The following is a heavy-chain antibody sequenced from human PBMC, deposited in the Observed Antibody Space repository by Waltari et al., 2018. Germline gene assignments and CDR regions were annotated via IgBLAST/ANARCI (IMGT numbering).Heavy chain of an antibody. CDR3: ARKGSYYGSGTFDY. Sequence: QVQLQQWGAGLLQPSETLSLTCAVCGGSFSVYYWSWIRQPPGKGLDWIGEFNHSGSTNYNPSLKGRVTISVDTSKNRFSLRLSSVTAADTAVYYCARKGSYYGSGTFDYWGQGTLVTVSS. CDR2: FNHSGST. V-gene: IGHV4-34*01. CDR1: GGSFSVYY. D-gene: IGHD3-10*01. J-gene: IGHJ4*02.